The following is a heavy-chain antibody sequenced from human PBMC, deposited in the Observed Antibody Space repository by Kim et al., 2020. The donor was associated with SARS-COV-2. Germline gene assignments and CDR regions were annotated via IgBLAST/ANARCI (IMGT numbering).Heavy chain of an antibody. CDR2: ISGTGGTI. D-gene: IGHD3-10*01. CDR1: GFTFSSYA. J-gene: IGHJ4*02. V-gene: IGHV3-23*01. CDR3: AKSPQGGYGSGSYSDY. Sequence: GGSLRLSCAASGFTFSSYAMRWVRQAPGKGLEWVSDISGTGGTIYYADSVKGRFTISRDNSKNTLHLQVNSLRAEDTAVYYCAKSPQGGYGSGSYSDYWGQGTLVTVSS.